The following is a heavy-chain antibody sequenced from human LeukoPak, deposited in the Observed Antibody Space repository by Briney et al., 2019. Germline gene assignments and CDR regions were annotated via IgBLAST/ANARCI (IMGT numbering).Heavy chain of an antibody. CDR2: INSDGSST. CDR1: AFTFSSYW. CDR3: ARDITRYYYYSSVYSPGGY. J-gene: IGHJ4*02. D-gene: IGHD3-22*01. Sequence: GGSLRLSCAASAFTFSSYWMHWDRQAPGKGLVWVSRINSDGSSTSYADSVKGRFTISRDNAKKTLYLQMNRDRATDTAVNIWARDITRYYYYSSVYSPGGYWGQGTLVTVSS. V-gene: IGHV3-74*01.